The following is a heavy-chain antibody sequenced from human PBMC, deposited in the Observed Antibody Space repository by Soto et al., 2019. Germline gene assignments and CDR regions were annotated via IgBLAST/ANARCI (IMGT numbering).Heavy chain of an antibody. CDR2: IYYSGST. Sequence: SETLSLTCTVSGGSISSYYWSWIRQPPGKGLEWIGYIYYSGSTNYNPSLKSRVTISVDTSKNQFSLKLSSLTAADTAVYYCARRYGGNFDYWGQGTLVTDSS. CDR1: GGSISSYY. CDR3: ARRYGGNFDY. V-gene: IGHV4-59*08. D-gene: IGHD5-12*01. J-gene: IGHJ4*02.